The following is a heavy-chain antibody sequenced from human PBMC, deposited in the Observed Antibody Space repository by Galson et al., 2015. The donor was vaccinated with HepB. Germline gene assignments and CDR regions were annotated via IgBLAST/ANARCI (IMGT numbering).Heavy chain of an antibody. CDR1: GYTFTSYY. Sequence: SVKVSCKASGYTFTSYYMHWVRQAPGQGLEWMGIINPSGGSTSYAQKFQGRVTMTRDTSTSTVYMELSSLRSEDTAVYYCARRGGYYYYDSSGYYLDYWGQGTLVTVSS. J-gene: IGHJ4*02. D-gene: IGHD3-22*01. V-gene: IGHV1-46*01. CDR2: INPSGGST. CDR3: ARRGGYYYYDSSGYYLDY.